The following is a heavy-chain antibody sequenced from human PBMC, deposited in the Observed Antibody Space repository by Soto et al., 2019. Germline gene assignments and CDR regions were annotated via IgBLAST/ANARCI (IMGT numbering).Heavy chain of an antibody. CDR1: GYSFANYW. Sequence: GESLKISCTGSGYSFANYWIGWVRQMPGKGLEWMGIIYPGDSDTRYSPSFQGQVTISADKSISTAYLQWGSLKASDTAMYYCARIATPYSSFAPWGRGTLVTVSS. V-gene: IGHV5-51*01. CDR3: ARIATPYSSFAP. D-gene: IGHD5-12*01. J-gene: IGHJ5*02. CDR2: IYPGDSDT.